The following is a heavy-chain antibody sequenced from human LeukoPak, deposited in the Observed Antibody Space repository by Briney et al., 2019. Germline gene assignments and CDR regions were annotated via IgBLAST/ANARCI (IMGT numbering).Heavy chain of an antibody. V-gene: IGHV1-2*02. CDR3: ARADYYGSGTHR. CDR1: GYTFTGYY. Sequence: GASVKVSCTASGYTFTGYYMHWVRQAPGQGLEWMGWINPNSGGTNYAQKFQGRVTMTRDTSISTAYMELSRLRSDDTAVYYCARADYYGSGTHRWGQGTLVTVSS. J-gene: IGHJ5*02. D-gene: IGHD3-10*01. CDR2: INPNSGGT.